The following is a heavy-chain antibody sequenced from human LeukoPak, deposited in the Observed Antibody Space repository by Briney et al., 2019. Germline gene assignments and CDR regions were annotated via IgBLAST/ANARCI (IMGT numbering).Heavy chain of an antibody. D-gene: IGHD3-22*01. CDR1: GYTFTSYG. CDR3: AVYYYDSSGYYGSFDY. CDR2: ISAYSGNT. J-gene: IGHJ4*02. V-gene: IGHV1-18*01. Sequence: GASVKVSCKASGYTFTSYGISWVRQAPGQGLEWMGWISAYSGNTNYAQKLQGRVTMTTDTSTSTAYMELRSLRSDDTAVYYCAVYYYDSSGYYGSFDYWGQGTLVTVSS.